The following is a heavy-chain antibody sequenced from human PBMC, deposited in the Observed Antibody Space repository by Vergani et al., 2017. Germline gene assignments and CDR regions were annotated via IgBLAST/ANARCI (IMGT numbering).Heavy chain of an antibody. V-gene: IGHV4-38-2*01. CDR1: GFSIDNGYY. J-gene: IGHJ4*02. Sequence: QVQLQESGPGLVKPSETLSLTCAVSGFSIDNGYYWDWIRQPPGKGLEWIGSIYYSGSTYYNPSLESRVTMSVDTSKSQFSLRLNSLTAADTAVYYCARRSGIVYDIFSGTQYFFDFWGQGTLVTVSS. CDR2: IYYSGST. D-gene: IGHD3-9*01. CDR3: ARRSGIVYDIFSGTQYFFDF.